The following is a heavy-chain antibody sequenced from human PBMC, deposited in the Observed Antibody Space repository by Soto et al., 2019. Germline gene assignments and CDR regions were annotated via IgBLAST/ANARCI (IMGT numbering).Heavy chain of an antibody. V-gene: IGHV3-23*01. Sequence: GGSLRLSCAASGFNFANVAMNWVRQAPGQGLEWVSAISGGGSTTYYADSVKGRFTISRDNSRNTVHLQIDSLRAEDTAIYYCAKELEIVLMVHDPSDSSGQGIPDPVSS. CDR2: ISGGGSTT. CDR1: GFNFANVA. CDR3: AKELEIVLMVHDPSDS. J-gene: IGHJ5*01. D-gene: IGHD2-8*01.